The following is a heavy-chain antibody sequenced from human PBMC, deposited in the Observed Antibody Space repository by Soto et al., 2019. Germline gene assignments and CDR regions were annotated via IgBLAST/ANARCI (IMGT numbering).Heavy chain of an antibody. CDR1: GGSIIRYY. Sequence: SETLSLTCTVSGGSIIRYYWSWILQPPGKGLEWIGYIYYSGSTNYNPSLKSRVTISVDTSKNQFSLKLSSVTAADTAVYYCARGYCSGGSCYRAYFQHWGQGTLVTVSS. V-gene: IGHV4-59*01. CDR2: IYYSGST. CDR3: ARGYCSGGSCYRAYFQH. J-gene: IGHJ1*01. D-gene: IGHD2-15*01.